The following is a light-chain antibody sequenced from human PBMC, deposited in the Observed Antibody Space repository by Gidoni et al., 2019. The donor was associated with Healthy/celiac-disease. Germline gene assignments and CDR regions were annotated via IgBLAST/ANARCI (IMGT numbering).Light chain of an antibody. CDR3: QHLWT. Sequence: DIQMTQSPSTLSASVGDRVTITCRASQSISSWLAWYQQKPGKAPKLLIYDASSLESGVPSRFSGSGSGTEFTLTISSLQPDDFATYYCQHLWTFXQGTKVEIK. CDR2: DAS. J-gene: IGKJ1*01. V-gene: IGKV1-5*01. CDR1: QSISSW.